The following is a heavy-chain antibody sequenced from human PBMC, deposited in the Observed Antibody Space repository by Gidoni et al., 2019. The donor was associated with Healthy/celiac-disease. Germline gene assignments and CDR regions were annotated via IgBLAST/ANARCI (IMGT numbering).Heavy chain of an antibody. D-gene: IGHD2-21*02. J-gene: IGHJ4*02. Sequence: QVQLQQWGAGLLTPSETLSLTCAVYGGSFSGYYWSWIRQPPGTGLEWIGEINHSGSTNYNPSLKSRVTISVDTSKNQFSLKLSSVTAADTAVYYCARTTPYGGGDCDSPPPNYWGQGTLVTVSS. V-gene: IGHV4-34*01. CDR3: ARTTPYGGGDCDSPPPNY. CDR2: INHSGST. CDR1: GGSFSGYY.